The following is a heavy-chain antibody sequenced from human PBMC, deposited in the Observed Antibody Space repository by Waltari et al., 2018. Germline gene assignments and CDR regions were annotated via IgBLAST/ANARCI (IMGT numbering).Heavy chain of an antibody. J-gene: IGHJ5*02. CDR3: AKDGGYSYGSNWFGP. CDR2: ISGSGGST. V-gene: IGHV3-23*01. CDR1: GFNLSSYA. Sequence: EVQLLESGGGLVQPGGSLRPSCAASGFNLSSYAMSWVRQAPGKGLEWVSAISGSGGSTHYADSVKGRFTISRDNSKNTLYLQMNSLRAEDTAVYYCAKDGGYSYGSNWFGPWGQGTLVTVSS. D-gene: IGHD5-18*01.